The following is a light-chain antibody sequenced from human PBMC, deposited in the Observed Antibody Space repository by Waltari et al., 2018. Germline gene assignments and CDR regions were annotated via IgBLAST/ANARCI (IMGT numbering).Light chain of an antibody. Sequence: QSVLTQPPSVSGAPGQRVTISCTRSSSNIGAGYDVHWYHQLPGTAPKLLIYGNSNRPSGVPDRFSGSKSGTSASLAITGLQAEDEADYYCQSYDSSLVVFGGGTKLTVL. V-gene: IGLV1-40*01. CDR3: QSYDSSLVV. CDR1: SSNIGAGYD. J-gene: IGLJ2*01. CDR2: GNS.